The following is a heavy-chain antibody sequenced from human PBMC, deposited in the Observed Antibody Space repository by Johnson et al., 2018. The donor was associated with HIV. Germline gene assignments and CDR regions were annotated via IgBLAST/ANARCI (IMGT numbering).Heavy chain of an antibody. V-gene: IGHV3-30*04. CDR2: ISFDGSNK. Sequence: QVQLVESGGGVVQPWRSLRLSCAASGFTFSSYAMHWVRQAPGKGLEWVAVISFDGSNKYYADSVTRRFTISRDNSKNTLYLQMNSLGAGDTALYCCAGEESMVGGIAIQAFDIWGQGTMVTVSS. CDR1: GFTFSSYA. D-gene: IGHD2-21*01. CDR3: AGEESMVGGIAIQAFDI. J-gene: IGHJ3*02.